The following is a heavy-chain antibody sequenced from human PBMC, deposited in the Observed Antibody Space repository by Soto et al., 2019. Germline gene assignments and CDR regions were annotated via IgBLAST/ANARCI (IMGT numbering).Heavy chain of an antibody. CDR1: GYSISSGYY. CDR2: IYHSGST. D-gene: IGHD6-6*01. Sequence: SETLSLTCAVSGYSISSGYYWGWIRQPPGKGLEWIGSIYHSGSTYYNPSLKSRVTISVDRSKNQFSLKLSSVTAADTAVYYCASIAATDAFDIWGQGTMVTVSS. J-gene: IGHJ3*02. CDR3: ASIAATDAFDI. V-gene: IGHV4-38-2*01.